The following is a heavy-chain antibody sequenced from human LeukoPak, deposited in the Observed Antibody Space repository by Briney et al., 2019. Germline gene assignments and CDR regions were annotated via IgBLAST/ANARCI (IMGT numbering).Heavy chain of an antibody. CDR2: IYPGDSDT. CDR3: ARQYQLQGDWFDP. J-gene: IGHJ5*02. CDR1: GYSFTSYW. Sequence: GESLKISCKGSGYSFTSYWIGWVRQMPGKGLERMGIIYPGDSDTRYSPSFQGQVTISADKSISTAYLQWSSLKASYTAMYYCARQYQLQGDWFDPWGQGTLVTVSS. D-gene: IGHD2-2*01. V-gene: IGHV5-51*01.